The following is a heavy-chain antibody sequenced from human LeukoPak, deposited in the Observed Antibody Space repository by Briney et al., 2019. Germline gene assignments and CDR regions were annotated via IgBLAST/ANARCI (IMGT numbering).Heavy chain of an antibody. CDR3: ARGARVGYKPASGYYFDY. CDR2: IWNSGST. J-gene: IGHJ4*02. D-gene: IGHD6-13*01. Sequence: PSQTLSLTCSVSGDSISSRTYYWTWIRQHPEKGLEWIGYIWNSGSTNYNPSLKSRVTISVDTSKNQFSLKLSSVTAADTAVYYCARGARVGYKPASGYYFDYWGQGTLVTVSS. CDR1: GDSISSRTYY. V-gene: IGHV4-31*03.